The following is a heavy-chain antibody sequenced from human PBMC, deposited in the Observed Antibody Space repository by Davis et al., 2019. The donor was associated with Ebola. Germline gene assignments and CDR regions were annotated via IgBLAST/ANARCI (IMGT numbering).Heavy chain of an antibody. J-gene: IGHJ4*02. CDR1: GFTFDDYA. V-gene: IGHV3-30-3*01. Sequence: PGGSLRLSCAASGFTFDDYAMHWVRQAPGKGLEWVAVISYDGSNKYYADSVKGRFTISRDNSKNTLYLQMNSLRAEDTAVYYCASYGYSGYGDYFDYWGQGTLVTVSS. CDR2: ISYDGSNK. D-gene: IGHD5-12*01. CDR3: ASYGYSGYGDYFDY.